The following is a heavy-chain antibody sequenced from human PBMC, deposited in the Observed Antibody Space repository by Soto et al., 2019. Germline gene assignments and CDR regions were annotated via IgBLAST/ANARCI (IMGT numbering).Heavy chain of an antibody. Sequence: QVQLQESGPGLVKPSETLSLTCSVSGGSISSYYWGWIRQPPGKGLEWIGHIYYSGGTSYNPSLKSRITISVDTSKNQFSLKLSSVTAADMAVDYCARDSAAGTGDYDHWGQGILVTVSS. CDR3: ARDSAAGTGDYDH. CDR2: IYYSGGT. D-gene: IGHD6-13*01. J-gene: IGHJ4*02. CDR1: GGSISSYY. V-gene: IGHV4-59*01.